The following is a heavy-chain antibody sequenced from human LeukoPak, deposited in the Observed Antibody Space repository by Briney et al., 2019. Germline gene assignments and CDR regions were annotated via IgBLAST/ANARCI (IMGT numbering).Heavy chain of an antibody. D-gene: IGHD3-9*01. CDR1: RYSIEGSGGYY. CDR2: IYHTGNT. Sequence: SETLPLTCTVSRYSIEGSGGYYWSWIRQFPGKGLEWIGHIYHTGNTLYNPSLKGRVTISVDTSKNQFSLKLSSVTAADTAVYYCARDGGTGYYPYDYYYYMDVWGKGTTVTVSS. J-gene: IGHJ6*03. CDR3: ARDGGTGYYPYDYYYYMDV. V-gene: IGHV4-38-2*02.